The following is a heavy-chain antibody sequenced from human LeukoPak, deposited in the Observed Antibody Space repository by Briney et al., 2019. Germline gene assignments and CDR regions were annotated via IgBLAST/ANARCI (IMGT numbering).Heavy chain of an antibody. CDR3: ATHPRRDGYNDAFDI. J-gene: IGHJ3*02. CDR2: INPNSGGT. V-gene: IGHV1-2*02. Sequence: GASVKVSCKASGYTFTGYYMHWVRQAPGQGLEWMGWINPNSGGTNYGQKFQGRVTMTRDTSISTAYMELSRLRSDDTAVYYCATHPRRDGYNDAFDIWGQGTMVTVSS. CDR1: GYTFTGYY. D-gene: IGHD5-24*01.